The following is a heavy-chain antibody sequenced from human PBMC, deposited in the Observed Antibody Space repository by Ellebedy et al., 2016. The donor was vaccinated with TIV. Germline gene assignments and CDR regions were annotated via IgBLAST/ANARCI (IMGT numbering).Heavy chain of an antibody. CDR1: GGSISSSSYY. CDR2: IYYSGST. J-gene: IGHJ3*02. V-gene: IGHV4-39*07. Sequence: GSLRLSCTVSGGSISSSSYYWGWIRQPPGKGLEWIGSIYYSGSTNYNPSLKSRVTMSVDTSKNQFSLKLSSVTAADTAVYYCARDLRYFDWSPGPHAFDIWGQGTMVTVSS. CDR3: ARDLRYFDWSPGPHAFDI. D-gene: IGHD3-9*01.